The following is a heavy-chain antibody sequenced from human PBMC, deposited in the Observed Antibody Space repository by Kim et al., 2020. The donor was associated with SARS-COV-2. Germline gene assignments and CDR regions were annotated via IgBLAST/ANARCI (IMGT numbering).Heavy chain of an antibody. J-gene: IGHJ4*02. Sequence: ASVKVSCKASGYTFTSYDMHWVRQAPGQGLEWMGRINPSGGSTNYAQKFQGRVTITRDTSTSTAYMELSSLRSEDTAVYYCARGSLVSGGRCYATYYLDYWGQGTPVTVSS. CDR1: GYTFTSYD. CDR3: ARGSLVSGGRCYATYYLDY. CDR2: INPSGGST. D-gene: IGHD2-15*01. V-gene: IGHV1-46*01.